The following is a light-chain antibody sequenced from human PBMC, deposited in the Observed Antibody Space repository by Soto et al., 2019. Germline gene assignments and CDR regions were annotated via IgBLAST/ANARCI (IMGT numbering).Light chain of an antibody. CDR1: QSVSSK. J-gene: IGKJ1*01. Sequence: EIVMTQSPATLSLSPGPRAPLSCRASQSVSSKLAWYQQRPGQAPRLLIYSASTRATGIPARFSGSGSGTEFTLTISSLQSEDYAVYYCHQYNNWPPWTFGQGTKVDIK. V-gene: IGKV3-15*01. CDR3: HQYNNWPPWT. CDR2: SAS.